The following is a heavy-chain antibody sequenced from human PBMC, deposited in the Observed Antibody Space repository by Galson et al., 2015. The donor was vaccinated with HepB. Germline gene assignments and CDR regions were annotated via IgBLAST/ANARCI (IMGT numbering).Heavy chain of an antibody. V-gene: IGHV3-30*18. D-gene: IGHD6-13*01. CDR1: GFTFSSYG. J-gene: IGHJ6*02. Sequence: SLRLSCAASGFTFSSYGMHWVRQAPGKGPEWVAVISYDGSNKYYADSVKGRFTISRDNSKNTLYLQMNSLRAEDTAVYYCAKDQEQQLVLLYYYGMDVWGQGTTVTVSS. CDR2: ISYDGSNK. CDR3: AKDQEQQLVLLYYYGMDV.